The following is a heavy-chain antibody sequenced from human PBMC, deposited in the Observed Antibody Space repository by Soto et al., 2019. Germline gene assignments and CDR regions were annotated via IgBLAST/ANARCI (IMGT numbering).Heavy chain of an antibody. Sequence: EVQLVESGGGLVKPGGSLRLSCAGSGFTFSSYKINWVRQAPGKGLEWVSSIGSSDIYTYYADSLKGRLIISRDNANNSVYLQINSLRAEDTAVYYCARDQVGMDVWGQGNPVTVSS. CDR3: ARDQVGMDV. CDR1: GFTFSSYK. CDR2: IGSSDIYT. V-gene: IGHV3-21*02. J-gene: IGHJ6*02.